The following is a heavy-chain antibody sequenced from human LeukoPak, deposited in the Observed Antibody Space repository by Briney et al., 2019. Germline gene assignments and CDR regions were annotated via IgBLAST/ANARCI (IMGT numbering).Heavy chain of an antibody. Sequence: SETLSLTCTVSGGSISSYYWSWIRQPPGKGQEWIGYIYYSGSTNYNPSLKSRVTISVDTSKNQFSLKLSSVTAADTAVYYCARVDRYGDYKGWFDPWGQGTLVTVSS. J-gene: IGHJ5*02. CDR1: GGSISSYY. D-gene: IGHD4-17*01. V-gene: IGHV4-59*01. CDR2: IYYSGST. CDR3: ARVDRYGDYKGWFDP.